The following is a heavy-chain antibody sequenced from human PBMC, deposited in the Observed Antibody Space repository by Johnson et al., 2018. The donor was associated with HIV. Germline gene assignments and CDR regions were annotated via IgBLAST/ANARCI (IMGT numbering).Heavy chain of an antibody. J-gene: IGHJ3*01. CDR2: IKQDGSEK. CDR3: ARGSYDGDAFDL. CDR1: GFTFSSYW. Sequence: EVQLVESGGGLVQPGGSLRLSCAASGFTFSSYWMSWVRQAPGKGLEWVANIKQDGSEKYYVDSVKGRFTISRDNSKNTLYLQMNSLRVEDTALYYCARGSYDGDAFDLWGQGTMVTVSS. D-gene: IGHD1-26*01. V-gene: IGHV3-7*01.